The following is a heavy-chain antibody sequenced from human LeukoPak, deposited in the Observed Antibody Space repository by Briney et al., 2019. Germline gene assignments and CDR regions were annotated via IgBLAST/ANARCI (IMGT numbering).Heavy chain of an antibody. J-gene: IGHJ4*02. CDR3: ARDRASAGTGGAY. CDR2: ISSYNGNT. CDR1: GYTFTYHG. V-gene: IGHV1-18*01. Sequence: ASVKVSCKASGYTFTYHGFSWVRQAPGQGLEWMGWISSYNGNTNYLEKFQGRLTMTTDTSTSTTYMELRSLTSDDTAVYYCARDRASAGTGGAYRGQGSLVTVSS. D-gene: IGHD6-13*01.